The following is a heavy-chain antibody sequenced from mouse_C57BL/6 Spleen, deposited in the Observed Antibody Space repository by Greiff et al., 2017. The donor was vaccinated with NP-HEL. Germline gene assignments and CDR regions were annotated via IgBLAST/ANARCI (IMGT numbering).Heavy chain of an antibody. CDR2: IDPSDSYT. D-gene: IGHD2-2*01. CDR3: ARFGYGFDY. V-gene: IGHV1-50*01. J-gene: IGHJ2*01. CDR1: GYTFTSYW. Sequence: QVQLKQSGAELVKPGASVKLSCKASGYTFTSYWMQWVKQRPGQGLEWIGEIDPSDSYTNYNQKFKGKATLTVDTSSSTAYMQLSSLTSEDSAVYYCARFGYGFDYWGQGTTLTVSS.